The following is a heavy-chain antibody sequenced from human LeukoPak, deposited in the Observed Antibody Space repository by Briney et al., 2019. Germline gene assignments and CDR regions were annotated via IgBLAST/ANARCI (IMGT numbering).Heavy chain of an antibody. CDR2: IYYSGST. Sequence: SETLSLTCTVSGGSISSSSYYWGWIRQPPGKGLEWTGSIYYSGSTYYNPSLKSRVTISVDTSKNQFSLKLSSVTAADTAVYYCARRGHMRAFDIWGQGTMVTVSS. D-gene: IGHD3-16*01. CDR1: GGSISSSSYY. CDR3: ARRGHMRAFDI. J-gene: IGHJ3*02. V-gene: IGHV4-39*01.